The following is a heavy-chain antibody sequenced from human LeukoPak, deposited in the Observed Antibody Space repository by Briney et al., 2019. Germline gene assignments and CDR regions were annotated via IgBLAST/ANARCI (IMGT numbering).Heavy chain of an antibody. J-gene: IGHJ2*01. CDR3: ARRPGSGWYGRYFDL. V-gene: IGHV4-34*01. CDR2: INHSGST. Sequence: SETLSLTCAVYGGSFSGYYWSWIRQPPGKGLEWIGEINHSGSTNYNPSLKSRVTMSVDTSKNQFSLKLSSVTAADTAVYYCARRPGSGWYGRYFDLWGRGTLVTVSS. D-gene: IGHD6-19*01. CDR1: GGSFSGYY.